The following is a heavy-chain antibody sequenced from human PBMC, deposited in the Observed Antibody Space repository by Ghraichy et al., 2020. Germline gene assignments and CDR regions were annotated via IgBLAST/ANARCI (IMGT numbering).Heavy chain of an antibody. V-gene: IGHV3-73*01. J-gene: IGHJ3*02. CDR3: TRHSRDLNWDDAFDI. Sequence: GGSLRLSCAASGFSFSDSAMYWVRQASGKGLEWVGRIRSKTNSYATTYAASVKGRFTISRDDSKDTAFLQMNSLKTEDTAVYYCTRHSRDLNWDDAFDIWGQGTMVTVSS. CDR1: GFSFSDSA. D-gene: IGHD7-27*01. CDR2: IRSKTNSYAT.